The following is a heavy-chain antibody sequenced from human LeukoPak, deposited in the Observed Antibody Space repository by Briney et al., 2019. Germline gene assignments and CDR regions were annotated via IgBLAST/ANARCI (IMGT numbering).Heavy chain of an antibody. D-gene: IGHD5-18*01. CDR3: AKEMAPEGYSYGYDY. V-gene: IGHV3-74*01. CDR1: GFTFSNYW. Sequence: GGSLRLSCAASGFTFSNYWMHWVRQAPGKGLVWVSRINSDGINTSYADSVKGRFTISRDNSKNTLYLQMNSLRADDTAVYYCAKEMAPEGYSYGYDYWGQGTLVTVSS. J-gene: IGHJ4*02. CDR2: INSDGINT.